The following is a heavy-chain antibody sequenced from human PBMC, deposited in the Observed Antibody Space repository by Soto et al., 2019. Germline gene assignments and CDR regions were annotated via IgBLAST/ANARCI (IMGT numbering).Heavy chain of an antibody. CDR3: ARAQGNYYYYGMNV. J-gene: IGHJ6*02. CDR2: IYYSGRT. Sequence: SETLSLTCTVSGGSISSSSYYWGWIRQPPGKGLEWIGSIYYSGRTYYNPSLKSRITISVDTSKNQFSLKLSSVTAADTAVYYCARAQGNYYYYGMNVWGQGTTVTVS. V-gene: IGHV4-39*01. CDR1: GGSISSSSYY.